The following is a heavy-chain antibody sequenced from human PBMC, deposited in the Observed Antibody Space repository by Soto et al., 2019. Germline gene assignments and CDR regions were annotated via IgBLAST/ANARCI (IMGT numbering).Heavy chain of an antibody. CDR3: AHRGPYCSSSSCYEP. D-gene: IGHD2-2*01. Sequence: QITLKESGPTLVKPTQTLTLTCTFSGFSLSTTGVGVGWIRQPPGKALEWLALIYWDDDKRYSPSLKSRLTISKDPSKNQVVLTMTDMEPVDTATYFCAHRGPYCSSSSCYEPWGQGTLVTVSS. CDR1: GFSLSTTGVG. J-gene: IGHJ5*02. V-gene: IGHV2-5*02. CDR2: IYWDDDK.